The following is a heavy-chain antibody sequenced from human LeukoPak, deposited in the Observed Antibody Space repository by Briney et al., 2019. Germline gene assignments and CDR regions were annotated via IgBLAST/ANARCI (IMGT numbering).Heavy chain of an antibody. CDR3: ARDYSKGGGFDF. D-gene: IGHD4-11*01. V-gene: IGHV4-59*01. J-gene: IGHJ4*02. Sequence: SETLSLTCTVSGGSISGFYWSWIRQPPGKGLEWIGYMDKSGGTTYNPSLKSRVTISVDTSKNQFSLNLSPVTAADTAVYYCARDYSKGGGFDFWGQGTLVAVSS. CDR2: MDKSGGT. CDR1: GGSISGFY.